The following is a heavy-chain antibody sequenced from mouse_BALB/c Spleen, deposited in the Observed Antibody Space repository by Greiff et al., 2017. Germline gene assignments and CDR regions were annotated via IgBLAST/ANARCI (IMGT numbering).Heavy chain of an antibody. Sequence: EVQLVQSGGGLVKPGGSLKLSCAASGFTFSSYTMSWVRQTPEKRLEWVATISSGGSYTYYPDSVKGRFTISRDNAKNTLYLQMSSLKSEDTAMYYCTREGDSFAYWGQGTLVTVSA. CDR3: TREGDSFAY. J-gene: IGHJ3*01. CDR1: GFTFSSYT. CDR2: ISSGGSYT. V-gene: IGHV5-6-4*01.